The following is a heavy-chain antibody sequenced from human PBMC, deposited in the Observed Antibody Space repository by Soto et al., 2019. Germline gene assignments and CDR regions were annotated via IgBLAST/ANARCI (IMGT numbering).Heavy chain of an antibody. CDR3: ARDKFLLSY. D-gene: IGHD2-15*01. CDR1: GFTFSSYG. Sequence: LRLSCAASGFTFSSYGMHWVRQAPGKGLEWVAIIWYDGGNKYYADSVKGRFTISRDNSKNTLYLQMNSLRAEDTAVYYCARDKFLLSYWGQGTLVTVSS. CDR2: IWYDGGNK. J-gene: IGHJ4*02. V-gene: IGHV3-33*01.